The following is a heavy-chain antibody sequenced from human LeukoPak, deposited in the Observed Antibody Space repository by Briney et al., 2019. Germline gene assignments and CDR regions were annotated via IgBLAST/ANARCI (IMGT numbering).Heavy chain of an antibody. Sequence: GASLEISCQGSGYIFTSYWIGRVRQLPGKGLEWMGIIYPGDSDTRYSPSFQGQVTISADKSISTAYLQWSSLKASDTAMYYCARQRRSDYGVRGAFDIWGQGTMVTVSS. CDR1: GYIFTSYW. CDR2: IYPGDSDT. J-gene: IGHJ3*02. CDR3: ARQRRSDYGVRGAFDI. V-gene: IGHV5-51*01. D-gene: IGHD4-17*01.